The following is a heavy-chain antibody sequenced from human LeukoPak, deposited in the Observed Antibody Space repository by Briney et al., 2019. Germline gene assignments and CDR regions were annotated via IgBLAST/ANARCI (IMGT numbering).Heavy chain of an antibody. CDR1: GYSISSGYY. V-gene: IGHV4-38-2*02. D-gene: IGHD5-12*01. CDR3: ARSLRWRRIVATTKLLVGYMDV. Sequence: SETLSLTCTVSGYSISSGYYWGWIRQPPGKGLEWIGSIYHSGSTYYNPSLKSRVTISVDTSENQFSLKLSSVTAADTAVYYCARSLRWRRIVATTKLLVGYMDVWGKGTTVTISS. CDR2: IYHSGST. J-gene: IGHJ6*03.